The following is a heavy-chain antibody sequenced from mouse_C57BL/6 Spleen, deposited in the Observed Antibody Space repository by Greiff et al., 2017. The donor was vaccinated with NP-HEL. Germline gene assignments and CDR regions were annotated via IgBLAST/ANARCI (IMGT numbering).Heavy chain of an antibody. Sequence: EVKVVESGGDLVKPGGSLKLSCAASGFTFSSYGMSWVRQTPDKRLEWVATISSGGSYTYYPDSVKGRFTISRDNAKNTLYLQMSSLKSEDTAMYYCARHPQFITTVVAPFDYWGQGTTLTVSS. J-gene: IGHJ2*01. CDR2: ISSGGSYT. V-gene: IGHV5-6*01. CDR1: GFTFSSYG. D-gene: IGHD1-1*01. CDR3: ARHPQFITTVVAPFDY.